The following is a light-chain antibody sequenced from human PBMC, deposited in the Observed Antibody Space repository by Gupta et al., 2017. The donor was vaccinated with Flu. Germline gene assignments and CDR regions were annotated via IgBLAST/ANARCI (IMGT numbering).Light chain of an antibody. CDR3: LLYYGGAVI. V-gene: IGLV7-43*01. Sequence: QTVVTQEPSLTASPGGTVTLTCASSTGAVTSSYYPNWFQQKPGQAPRALISSTTNKHSWTPARFSGSLLGGKAALTLSGVQPEDEADYYCLLYYGGAVIFGGGTKLTVL. J-gene: IGLJ2*01. CDR1: TGAVTSSYY. CDR2: STT.